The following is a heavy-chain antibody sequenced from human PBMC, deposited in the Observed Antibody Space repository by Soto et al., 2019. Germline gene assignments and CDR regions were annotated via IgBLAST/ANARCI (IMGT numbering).Heavy chain of an antibody. J-gene: IGHJ6*02. Sequence: GGSLRLSCAASGFTVSSNYMSWVRQAPGKGLEWVSVIYSGGSTYYADSVKGRFTISRDNSKNTLYLQMNSLRAEDTAVYYCAKGLIAVSRSYYYYGMDVWGQGTTVTVSS. CDR2: IYSGGST. CDR1: GFTVSSNY. CDR3: AKGLIAVSRSYYYYGMDV. V-gene: IGHV3-53*01. D-gene: IGHD6-19*01.